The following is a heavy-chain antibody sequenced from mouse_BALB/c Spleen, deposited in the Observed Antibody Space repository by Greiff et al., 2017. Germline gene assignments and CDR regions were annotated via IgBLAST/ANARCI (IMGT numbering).Heavy chain of an antibody. Sequence: VQLQESGPGLVKPSQSLSLTCTVTGYSITSDYAWNWIRQFPGNKLEWMGYISYSGSTSYNPSLKSRISITRDTSKNQFFLQLNSVTTEDTATYYCASIYGNYDYYAMDYWGQGTSVTVSS. CDR3: ASIYGNYDYYAMDY. CDR2: ISYSGST. CDR1: GYSITSDYA. D-gene: IGHD2-1*01. V-gene: IGHV3-2*02. J-gene: IGHJ4*01.